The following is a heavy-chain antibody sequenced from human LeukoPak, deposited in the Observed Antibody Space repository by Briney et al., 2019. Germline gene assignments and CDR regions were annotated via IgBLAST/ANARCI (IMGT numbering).Heavy chain of an antibody. Sequence: SETLSLTRAVSGYSISSTNWWGWIRQPPGKGLEWVGYIYYSGSTYYNPSLKSRVTMSVDTSKNQFSLKLSSVTAVDTAVYYCARRNYYDSSGYDYWYFDLWGRGTLVTVSS. V-gene: IGHV4-28*01. D-gene: IGHD3-22*01. CDR3: ARRNYYDSSGYDYWYFDL. CDR2: IYYSGST. CDR1: GYSISSTNW. J-gene: IGHJ2*01.